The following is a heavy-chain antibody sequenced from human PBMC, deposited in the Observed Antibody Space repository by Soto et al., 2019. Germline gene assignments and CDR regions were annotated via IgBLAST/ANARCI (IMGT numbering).Heavy chain of an antibody. J-gene: IGHJ6*03. V-gene: IGHV3-74*01. Sequence: EVQLVESGGGLVQPGEYLRLSCVASGFTFTNYWMHWVRQAPGKGLVWVSRINPDGSITSHGDSVKGRFTISRDNAKNTLNRQMSSMRAEDTAVYYCARVLRGYYHRDVWCKGTTVTVSS. CDR2: INPDGSIT. CDR3: ARVLRGYYHRDV. CDR1: GFTFTNYW.